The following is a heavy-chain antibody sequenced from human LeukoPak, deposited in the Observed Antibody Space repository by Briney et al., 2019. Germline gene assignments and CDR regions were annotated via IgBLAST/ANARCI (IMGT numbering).Heavy chain of an antibody. D-gene: IGHD3-10*01. V-gene: IGHV3-30*18. J-gene: IGHJ4*02. Sequence: GGSLRLSCAASGFTFSSYGMHWVRQAPGKGLEWVAVISYDGSNKYYADSVKGRFTISRDNSKNTLYLQMNSLRAEDTAVYYCAKGRRFGELLLYYFDYWGQGTLVTVSS. CDR3: AKGRRFGELLLYYFDY. CDR2: ISYDGSNK. CDR1: GFTFSSYG.